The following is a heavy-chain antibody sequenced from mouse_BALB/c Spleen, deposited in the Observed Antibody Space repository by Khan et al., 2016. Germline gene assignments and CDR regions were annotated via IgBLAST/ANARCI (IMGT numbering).Heavy chain of an antibody. CDR2: INYSGDT. V-gene: IGHV3-2*02. CDR3: AREDYSWFSY. D-gene: IGHD1-1*02. Sequence: EVQLQESGPGLVKPSQSLSLTCTVTGYSITSDYAWNWIRQFPGNKLEWMGYINYSGDTHYNPSLKSRISITRDTSKNQFFLHLTSVTAEDTATYYCAREDYSWFSYWGQGTLVTVSA. J-gene: IGHJ3*01. CDR1: GYSITSDYA.